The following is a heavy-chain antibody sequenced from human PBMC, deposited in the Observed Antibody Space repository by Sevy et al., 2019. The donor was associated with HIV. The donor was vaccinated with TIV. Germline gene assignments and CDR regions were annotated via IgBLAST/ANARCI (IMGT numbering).Heavy chain of an antibody. D-gene: IGHD3-22*01. Sequence: GGSLRLSCTASGFTFGDHAMSWFHQAPGKALEWVGFIRSKAYGGTTEYAASVKGRFTISRDDSKSIAYLQMNSLETGDTAVYYCTRHPSYDSSGYYYDYWGQGTLVTVSS. CDR3: TRHPSYDSSGYYYDY. V-gene: IGHV3-49*03. CDR1: GFTFGDHA. CDR2: IRSKAYGGTT. J-gene: IGHJ4*02.